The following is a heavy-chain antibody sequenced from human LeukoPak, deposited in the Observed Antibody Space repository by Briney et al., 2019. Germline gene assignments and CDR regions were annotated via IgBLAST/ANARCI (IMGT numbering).Heavy chain of an antibody. D-gene: IGHD3-10*01. CDR2: ISSSSSTI. V-gene: IGHV3-48*01. CDR3: ATGRGVPGYQYFDY. CDR1: GFTFSSYA. Sequence: GGSLRLSCAASGFTFSSYAMSWVRQAPGKGLEWVSYISSSSSTIYYADSVKGRFTISRDNSANTLYLQLNSLRVEDTAVYYCATGRGVPGYQYFDYWGQGTLVTVSS. J-gene: IGHJ4*02.